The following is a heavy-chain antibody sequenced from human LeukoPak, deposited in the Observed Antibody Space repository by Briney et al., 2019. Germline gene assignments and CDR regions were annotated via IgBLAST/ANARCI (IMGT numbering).Heavy chain of an antibody. J-gene: IGHJ5*02. V-gene: IGHV3-23*01. CDR2: ISGSGGST. D-gene: IGHD3-10*01. CDR1: GVTFSSYA. CDR3: AKDSVLLWFGELGT. Sequence: GGSLRLSCAASGVTFSSYAMSWVRQAPGKGLEWVSAISGSGGSTYYADSVKGRFTISRDNSKNTLYLQMNSLRAEDTAVYYCAKDSVLLWFGELGTWGQGTLVTVSS.